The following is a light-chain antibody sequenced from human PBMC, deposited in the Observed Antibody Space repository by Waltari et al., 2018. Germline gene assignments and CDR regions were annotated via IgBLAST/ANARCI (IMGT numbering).Light chain of an antibody. CDR3: EAWYSSTVV. Sequence: SYELTQPPSVSVSPGQTASITCSGDKLGDKYVSWYQLKPGKSPVLVIYQDSQRPSRSRELFSGSNAGNKATMTIGRTQGMEEADYYCEAWYSSTVVFGGGTKLTVL. CDR1: KLGDKY. J-gene: IGLJ2*01. V-gene: IGLV3-1*01. CDR2: QDS.